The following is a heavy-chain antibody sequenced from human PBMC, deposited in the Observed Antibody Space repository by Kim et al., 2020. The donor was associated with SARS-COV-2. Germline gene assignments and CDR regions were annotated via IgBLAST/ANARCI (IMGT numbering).Heavy chain of an antibody. V-gene: IGHV3-30-3*01. Sequence: GGSLRLSCAASGFSFRGYTMHWVRQAPGKGLEWVAVISYNGDNTDHADSVNGRFTISRDNSKNTLYLQMNSLRAEDSAVYYCARDPTYDDSGYFDYWGQGTLVTVSS. CDR2: ISYNGDNT. D-gene: IGHD3-22*01. CDR1: GFSFRGYT. CDR3: ARDPTYDDSGYFDY. J-gene: IGHJ4*02.